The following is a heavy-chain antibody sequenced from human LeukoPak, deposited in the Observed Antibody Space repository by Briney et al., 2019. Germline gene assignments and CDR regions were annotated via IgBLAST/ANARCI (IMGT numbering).Heavy chain of an antibody. V-gene: IGHV3-53*01. CDR3: ARDADSSGYYYYMDV. D-gene: IGHD3-22*01. Sequence: GGSLRLSCAASGFTVSSNHMSWVRQAPGKGLEWGSVIYSGGSTYYADSVKGRFTISRDNSKNTLYLQMNSLRAEDTAVYYCARDADSSGYYYYMDVWGKGTTVTVSS. J-gene: IGHJ6*03. CDR1: GFTVSSNH. CDR2: IYSGGST.